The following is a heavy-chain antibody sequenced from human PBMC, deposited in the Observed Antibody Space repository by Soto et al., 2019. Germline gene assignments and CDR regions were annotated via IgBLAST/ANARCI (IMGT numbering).Heavy chain of an antibody. D-gene: IGHD6-6*01. J-gene: IGHJ6*02. V-gene: IGHV5-51*01. CDR1: GYSFASYW. Sequence: GESLKIFCQGSGYSFASYWIGWVRQMPGKDLEWMGIIYPGDSDTRYSPSFQGQVTISADKSLRTAYLQWTSLKASDTALYYCARTRSFTLGFYYDGMDVWGQGTTVTVSS. CDR3: ARTRSFTLGFYYDGMDV. CDR2: IYPGDSDT.